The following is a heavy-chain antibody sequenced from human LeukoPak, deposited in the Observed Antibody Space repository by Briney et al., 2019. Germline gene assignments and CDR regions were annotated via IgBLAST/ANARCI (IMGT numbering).Heavy chain of an antibody. J-gene: IGHJ5*02. CDR3: ARGVGDIVVVPAATTPNNWFDP. Sequence: SETLSLTCTVSGGSISSSSYYWGWIRQPPGKGLEWIGSIYYSGSTYYNPSLKSRVTISVDTSKNQFSLKLSSVTAADTAVYYCARGVGDIVVVPAATTPNNWFDPWGQGTLVTVSS. CDR2: IYYSGST. D-gene: IGHD2-2*01. CDR1: GGSISSSSYY. V-gene: IGHV4-39*01.